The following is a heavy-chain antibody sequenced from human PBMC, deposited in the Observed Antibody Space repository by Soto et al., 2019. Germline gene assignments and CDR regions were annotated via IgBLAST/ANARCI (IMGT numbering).Heavy chain of an antibody. V-gene: IGHV3-9*01. CDR2: ISWHSGSI. CDR1: GFTFDDYA. J-gene: IGHJ6*03. CDR3: AKDSKDYDFWSGYYPPHYYYYYMDV. Sequence: EVQLVESGGGLVQPGRSLRLSCAASGFTFDDYAMHWVRQAPGKGLEWVSGISWHSGSIGSADSVKGRFTISRDNAKNSLYLQMNSLRAEDTALYYCAKDSKDYDFWSGYYPPHYYYYYMDVWGKGTTVTVSS. D-gene: IGHD3-3*01.